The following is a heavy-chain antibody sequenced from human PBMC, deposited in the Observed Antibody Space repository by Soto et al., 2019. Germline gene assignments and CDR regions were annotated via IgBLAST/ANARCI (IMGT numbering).Heavy chain of an antibody. V-gene: IGHV4-34*01. CDR3: ARNQATTRWFDP. D-gene: IGHD1-26*01. Sequence: SETLSLTCAIYGGSFSNYYLSWIRQPPGKGLEWIGEINHSGSTNYNPSLKSRVTISVDTSKNQFSLKLSSVTAADTAVYYCARNQATTRWFDPWGQGTLVTVSS. CDR1: GGSFSNYY. CDR2: INHSGST. J-gene: IGHJ5*02.